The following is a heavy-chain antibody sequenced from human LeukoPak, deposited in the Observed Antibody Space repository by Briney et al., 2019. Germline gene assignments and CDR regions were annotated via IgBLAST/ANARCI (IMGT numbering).Heavy chain of an antibody. CDR2: IYYSGST. D-gene: IGHD2-8*01. CDR3: ASRRYCTNGVCKLDAFDI. Sequence: PSETLSLTCTVSGDSISSGDYYWRWIRQPRGKGLEWIGYIYYSGSTYYNPSLKSRVTISVDTSKNQFSLKLSSVTAADTAVYYCASRRYCTNGVCKLDAFDIWGQGTMVTVSS. J-gene: IGHJ3*02. V-gene: IGHV4-30-4*01. CDR1: GDSISSGDYY.